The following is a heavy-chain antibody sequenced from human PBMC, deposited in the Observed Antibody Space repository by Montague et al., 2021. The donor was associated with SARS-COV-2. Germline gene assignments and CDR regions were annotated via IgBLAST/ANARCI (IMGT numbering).Heavy chain of an antibody. V-gene: IGHV4-39*01. D-gene: IGHD3-10*01. CDR1: GDSINNSCYY. CDR2: IYYSGSA. Sequence: SETLSLTCSVSGDSINNSCYYWGWIRQPPGKGLEWIGTIYYSGSAYYNPSLKSRVTISVDTSKDQFSLKLNSVTATDRAVYYCARLESTRGVIIRGAFHIWGQGTKVTVSS. J-gene: IGHJ3*02. CDR3: ARLESTRGVIIRGAFHI.